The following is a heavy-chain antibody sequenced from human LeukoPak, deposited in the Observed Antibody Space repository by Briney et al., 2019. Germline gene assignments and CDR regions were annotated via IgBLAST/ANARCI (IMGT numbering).Heavy chain of an antibody. Sequence: RSGGSLRLSCAASGFTFGSYGIHWVRQAPGKGLEWVAFIRYDGSNKYYADSVKGRFTISRDNSKNTLYLQMNRLRAEDTAVYYCAKDFSVYNYDSRVLDYWGQGTLVTVSS. V-gene: IGHV3-30*02. J-gene: IGHJ4*02. CDR1: GFTFGSYG. D-gene: IGHD3-22*01. CDR2: IRYDGSNK. CDR3: AKDFSVYNYDSRVLDY.